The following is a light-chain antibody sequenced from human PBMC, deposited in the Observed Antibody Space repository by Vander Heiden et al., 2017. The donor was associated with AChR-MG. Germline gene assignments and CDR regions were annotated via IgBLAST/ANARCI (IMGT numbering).Light chain of an antibody. V-gene: IGLV1-44*01. CDR1: SSNIGSNS. CDR2: SNN. J-gene: IGLJ3*02. Sequence: SVLTPPPSSSGTTAQRVTISCSGSSSNIGSNSVNWYQHLPGTAPKLLIYSNNQRPSGVPDRFSGSKSGTSASLAISGLQSEDEADYYCAAWDYSLNGWVFGGGTKLTVL. CDR3: AAWDYSLNGWV.